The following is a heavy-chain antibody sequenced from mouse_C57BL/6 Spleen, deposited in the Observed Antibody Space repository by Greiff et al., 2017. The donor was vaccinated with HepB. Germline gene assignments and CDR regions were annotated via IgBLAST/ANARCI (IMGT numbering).Heavy chain of an antibody. CDR3: ARDYYGSFFAY. D-gene: IGHD1-1*01. J-gene: IGHJ3*01. CDR1: GYAFSSSW. Sequence: VQLQQSGPELVKPGASVKISCKASGYAFSSSWMNWVKQRPGKGLEWIGRIYPGDGDTNYNGKVKGKATLTADKSSSTAYMQLSSLTSEDSAVYFCARDYYGSFFAYWGQGTLVTVSA. V-gene: IGHV1-82*01. CDR2: IYPGDGDT.